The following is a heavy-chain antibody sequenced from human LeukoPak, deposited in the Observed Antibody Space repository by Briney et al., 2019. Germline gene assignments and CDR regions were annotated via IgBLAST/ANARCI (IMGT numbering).Heavy chain of an antibody. CDR3: ARNYASGNYFDFYYYNMDV. Sequence: KPSETLSLTCTVSGDSISRYYWSWIRQPPGKGLEWIGYIYYSGSTNNNPSLKSRLTISIDTSKNQFSLKLSSVTAADTAVYYCARNYASGNYFDFYYYNMDVWGQGTTVTVSS. V-gene: IGHV4-59*01. D-gene: IGHD3-10*01. CDR2: IYYSGST. CDR1: GDSISRYY. J-gene: IGHJ6*02.